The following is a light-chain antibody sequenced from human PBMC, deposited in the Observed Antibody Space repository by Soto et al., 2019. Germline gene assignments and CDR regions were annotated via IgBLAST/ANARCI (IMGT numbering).Light chain of an antibody. Sequence: EIVLTQSPGTLSLSPGERATLSCRASQSLSSSQLAWYQQRPGRAPRLLIYGASTRATGIPDRFSGSGSGTEFSLTLTRLEPEDFAVYFCQQYLKSPQTFGQGTKVEIK. J-gene: IGKJ1*01. CDR2: GAS. V-gene: IGKV3-20*01. CDR3: QQYLKSPQT. CDR1: QSLSSSQ.